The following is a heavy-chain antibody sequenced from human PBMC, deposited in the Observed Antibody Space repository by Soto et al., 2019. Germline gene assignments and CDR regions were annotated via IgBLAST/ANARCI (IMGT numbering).Heavy chain of an antibody. CDR1: GGSISSYY. D-gene: IGHD3-16*02. CDR2: IYYSGST. V-gene: IGHV4-59*01. CDR3: ARSYDYIWGSYRYTPPHFDY. J-gene: IGHJ4*02. Sequence: SSETLSLTCTVSGGSISSYYWSWIRQPPGKGLEWIGYIYYSGSTNYNPSLKSRVTISVDTSKNQFSLKLSSVTAADTAVYYCARSYDYIWGSYRYTPPHFDYWGQGTLVTVSS.